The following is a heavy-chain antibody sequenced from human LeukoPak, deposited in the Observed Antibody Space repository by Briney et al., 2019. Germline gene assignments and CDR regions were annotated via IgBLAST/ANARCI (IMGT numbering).Heavy chain of an antibody. CDR2: IRYDGSNK. CDR3: SKDKDPLKSPPLSDLDY. CDR1: GFTFSTYG. J-gene: IGHJ4*02. Sequence: PGGSLRLSCAASGFTFSTYGMHWVRQAPGKGLEWVAFIRYDGSNKYYADSVKGRFTISRDNSKNTLYLQMNSLRAEDTALYFCSKDKDPLKSPPLSDLDYWGQGTLVTVSS. V-gene: IGHV3-30*02.